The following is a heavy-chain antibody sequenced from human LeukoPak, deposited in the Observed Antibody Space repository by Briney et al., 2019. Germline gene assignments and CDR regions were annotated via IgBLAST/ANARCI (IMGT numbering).Heavy chain of an antibody. J-gene: IGHJ3*02. CDR1: GGSMNPYY. V-gene: IGHV4-59*01. Sequence: SETLSLTCTVSGGSMNPYYWSWIRQPPGRGLEWIGYVYHSGSTNYNPSLKSRVTISVDTSKNQFSLKLSSVTAADTAVYYCARHGSIANGLGAFDIWGQGTMVTVSS. CDR3: ARHGSIANGLGAFDI. CDR2: VYHSGST. D-gene: IGHD6-6*01.